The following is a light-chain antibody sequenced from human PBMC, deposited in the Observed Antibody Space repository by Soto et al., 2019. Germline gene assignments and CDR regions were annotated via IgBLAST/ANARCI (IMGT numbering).Light chain of an antibody. Sequence: EIVMTQSPATLSVSPGERATLSCRASQSVSSKLAWYQQKPGQAPMFLMYDASTRATDIPARFSGSGSGTELTLTISSLQSEDFAVYYCQQYDNWPWTFGQGTKVEFK. V-gene: IGKV3-15*01. CDR1: QSVSSK. CDR2: DAS. CDR3: QQYDNWPWT. J-gene: IGKJ1*01.